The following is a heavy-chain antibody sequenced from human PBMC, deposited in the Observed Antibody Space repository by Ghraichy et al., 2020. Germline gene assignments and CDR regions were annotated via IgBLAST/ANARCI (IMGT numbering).Heavy chain of an antibody. V-gene: IGHV4-39*01. J-gene: IGHJ4*02. D-gene: IGHD4-17*01. Sequence: LSLTCTVSGGSISSSSYYWGWIRQPPGKGLEWIGSIYYSGSTYYNPSLKSRVTISVDTSKNQFSLKLSSVTAADTAVYYCARLEPDGDQIDYWGQGTLVTVSS. CDR2: IYYSGST. CDR1: GGSISSSSYY. CDR3: ARLEPDGDQIDY.